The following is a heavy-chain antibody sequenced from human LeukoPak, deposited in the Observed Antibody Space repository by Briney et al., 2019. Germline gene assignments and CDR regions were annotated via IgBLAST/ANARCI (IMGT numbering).Heavy chain of an antibody. Sequence: SETLSLTCTVSGGSISSYYWSWIRQPAGKGLEWIGRIYTSGSTNCNPSLKSRVTMSVDTSKNQFSLKLSSVTAADTAVYYCAREAGDIVVVPAAMFEWFDPWGQGTLVTVSS. CDR3: AREAGDIVVVPAAMFEWFDP. CDR1: GGSISSYY. CDR2: IYTSGST. J-gene: IGHJ5*02. D-gene: IGHD2-2*01. V-gene: IGHV4-4*07.